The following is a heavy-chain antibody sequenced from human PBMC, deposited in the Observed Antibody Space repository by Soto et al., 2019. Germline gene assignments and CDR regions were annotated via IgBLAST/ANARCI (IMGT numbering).Heavy chain of an antibody. Sequence: GGSLRLSCAASGFTFSSYGMHWVRQAPGKGLEWVAVISYDGSNKYYADSVKGRFTISRDNSKNTLYLQMNSLRAEDTAVYYCAKGIYGGNSLGGASYYYGMDVWGQGTTVTVSS. D-gene: IGHD4-17*01. CDR2: ISYDGSNK. J-gene: IGHJ6*02. CDR3: AKGIYGGNSLGGASYYYGMDV. V-gene: IGHV3-30*18. CDR1: GFTFSSYG.